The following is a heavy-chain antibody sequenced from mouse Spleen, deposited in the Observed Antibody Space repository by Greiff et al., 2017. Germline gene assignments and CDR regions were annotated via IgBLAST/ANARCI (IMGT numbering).Heavy chain of an antibody. V-gene: IGHV5-9-4*01. J-gene: IGHJ4*01. D-gene: IGHD1-1*01. CDR2: ISSGGGYT. CDR1: GFTFSSYA. CDR3: ARKGGYCGSSSRAMDY. Sequence: EVKLMESGGGLVKPGGSLKLSCAASGFTFSSYAMSWVRQSPEKRLEWVAEISSGGGYTYYPDTVTGRFTISRDNAKNTLYLEMSSLRSEDPAMDYCARKGGYCGSSSRAMDYWGQGTSVTVSS.